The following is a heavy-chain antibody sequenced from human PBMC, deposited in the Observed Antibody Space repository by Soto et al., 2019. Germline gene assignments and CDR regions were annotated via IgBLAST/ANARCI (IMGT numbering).Heavy chain of an antibody. V-gene: IGHV4-59*01. D-gene: IGHD2-21*02. J-gene: IGHJ6*02. Sequence: QVQLQESGPGLVKPSETLSLTCTVSGGSISRYYWSWIRQPPGKGLEWIGYMYNTGSTVYNPSFKSRFTIAVGTSKNQFSLKLNSVTAADTAVYYCARDLWGYCGTDCYPLDVWGQGTTVTVSS. CDR2: MYNTGST. CDR1: GGSISRYY. CDR3: ARDLWGYCGTDCYPLDV.